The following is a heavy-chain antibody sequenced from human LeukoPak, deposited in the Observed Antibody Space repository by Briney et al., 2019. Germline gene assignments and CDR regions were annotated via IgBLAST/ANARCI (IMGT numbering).Heavy chain of an antibody. D-gene: IGHD4-17*01. V-gene: IGHV3-21*01. CDR1: GLTFSSYN. CDR3: ARDQYYGSFDY. CDR2: ISSSSSYI. J-gene: IGHJ4*02. Sequence: GGSLRLSCAASGLTFSSYNMNWVRQAPGKGLEWVSSISSSSSYIYYADSVKGRFTISRDNAKNSLYLQMNSPRAEDTAVYYCARDQYYGSFDYWGQGTLVTVSS.